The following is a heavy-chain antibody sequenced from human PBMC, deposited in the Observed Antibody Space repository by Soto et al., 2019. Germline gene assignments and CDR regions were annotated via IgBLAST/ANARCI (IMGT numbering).Heavy chain of an antibody. J-gene: IGHJ6*02. D-gene: IGHD2-2*01. CDR3: AREGLVLVPTTVNSDYYYYAMDV. CDR2: IIPRSATS. CDR1: GDTFSTYT. Sequence: QVQLVQSGAEVKKPGSSVKVSCKASGDTFSTYTITWMRQAPGQGLEWMGGIIPRSATSNYAQKFQGRVXITAAESKNTAXXXLXSLRSEDTAVYYCAREGLVLVPTTVNSDYYYYAMDVWGQGTTVTVSS. V-gene: IGHV1-69*12.